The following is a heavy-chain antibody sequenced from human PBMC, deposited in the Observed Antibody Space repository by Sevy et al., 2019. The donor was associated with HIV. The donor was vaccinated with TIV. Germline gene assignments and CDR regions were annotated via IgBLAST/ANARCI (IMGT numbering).Heavy chain of an antibody. CDR3: AGENAWGRGYS. Sequence: SETLSLTCTVSGGSITSLYWNWIRQPPGKGLEWIANIYYNGHINYNPSLKSRVPLSLDTSKNQSSLRRSSVTAADTAMYYCAGENAWGRGYSWGQGTLVTVSS. J-gene: IGHJ4*02. CDR2: IYYNGHI. D-gene: IGHD1-26*01. CDR1: GGSITSLY. V-gene: IGHV4-59*08.